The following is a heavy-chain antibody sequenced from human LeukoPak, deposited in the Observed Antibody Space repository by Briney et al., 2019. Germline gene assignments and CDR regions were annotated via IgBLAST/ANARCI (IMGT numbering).Heavy chain of an antibody. CDR3: AKSSSSWYGALGY. CDR2: ISGSGGST. Sequence: GGSLRLSCAASGFTFSSYAMSWVRQAPGKGLEWVSAISGSGGSTYYVDSVKGRFTISRDNSKNTLYLQMNGLRAEDTAVYYCAKSSSSWYGALGYWGQGTLVTVSS. CDR1: GFTFSSYA. V-gene: IGHV3-23*01. D-gene: IGHD6-13*01. J-gene: IGHJ4*02.